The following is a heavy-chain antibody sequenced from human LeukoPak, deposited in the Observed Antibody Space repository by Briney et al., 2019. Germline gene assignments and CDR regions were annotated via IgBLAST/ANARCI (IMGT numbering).Heavy chain of an antibody. J-gene: IGHJ6*02. Sequence: QSGGSLRLSCAASGFTVSSNYMSWVRQAPGKGLEWVSVIYSGGSTYYADSVKGRFTISRDNSKNTLYLQMNSLRAEDTAVYYCARAIAAAGTDYYYYHGMDVWGQGTTVTVSS. V-gene: IGHV3-53*01. CDR1: GFTVSSNY. D-gene: IGHD6-13*01. CDR3: ARAIAAAGTDYYYYHGMDV. CDR2: IYSGGST.